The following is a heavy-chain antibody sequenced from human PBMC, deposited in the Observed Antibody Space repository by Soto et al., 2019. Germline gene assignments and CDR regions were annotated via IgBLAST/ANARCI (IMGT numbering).Heavy chain of an antibody. V-gene: IGHV4-30-4*02. CDR2: IYYSGST. CDR1: GCSISSGDYY. D-gene: IGHD1-26*01. CDR3: ARAIVGATVFDY. Sequence: SDTLSLTCPFSGCSISSGDYYWSWIRQPPGKGLEWIGYIYYSGSTYYNPSLKSRVTISVDTSKNQFSLKLSSVTAADTAVYYCARAIVGATVFDYWGQGTLVTVSA. J-gene: IGHJ4*02.